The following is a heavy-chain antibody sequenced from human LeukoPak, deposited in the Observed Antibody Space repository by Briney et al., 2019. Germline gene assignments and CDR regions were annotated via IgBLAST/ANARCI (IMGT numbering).Heavy chain of an antibody. V-gene: IGHV4-39*01. CDR1: GGSISSSSYY. CDR3: ARGIVVTKGGYYMDV. Sequence: PSETLSLTCTVSGGSISSSSYYWGWIRQPPGKGLEWIGSIYYSGSTYYNPSLKSRVTISVDTSKNQFSLKLSSVTAADTAVYYCARGIVVTKGGYYMDVWGKGTTVTISS. J-gene: IGHJ6*03. CDR2: IYYSGST. D-gene: IGHD3-22*01.